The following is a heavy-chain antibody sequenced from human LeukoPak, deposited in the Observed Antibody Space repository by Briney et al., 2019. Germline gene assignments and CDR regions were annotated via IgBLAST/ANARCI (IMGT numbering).Heavy chain of an antibody. J-gene: IGHJ3*01. D-gene: IGHD3-9*01. CDR2: IYYSGST. Sequence: SETLSLTCTVSGGSISSHYWSWIRQPPGKGLEWIGYIYYSGSTNYNPSLKGRVTISLGTSKNQFSLKLSSVTAADTAVYYCARYFDWSVAFDVWGQGTMVTVSS. CDR3: ARYFDWSVAFDV. V-gene: IGHV4-59*11. CDR1: GGSISSHY.